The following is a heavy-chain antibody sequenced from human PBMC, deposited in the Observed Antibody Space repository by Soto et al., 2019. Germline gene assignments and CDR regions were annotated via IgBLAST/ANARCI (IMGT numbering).Heavy chain of an antibody. J-gene: IGHJ4*02. Sequence: PGGSLRLSCAASGFTFSSYSMNWVRQAPGKGLEWVSSISSSSSYIYYADSVKGRFTISRDNAKNSLYLQMNSLRAEDTAVYYCARERSYYYGSATYYDVFDYWGQGALVTVSS. D-gene: IGHD3-10*01. CDR1: GFTFSSYS. CDR2: ISSSSSYI. CDR3: ARERSYYYGSATYYDVFDY. V-gene: IGHV3-21*01.